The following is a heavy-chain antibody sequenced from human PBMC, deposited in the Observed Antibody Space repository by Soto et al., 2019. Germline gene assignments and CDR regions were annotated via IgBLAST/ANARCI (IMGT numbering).Heavy chain of an antibody. J-gene: IGHJ3*02. CDR2: FIPIFGTA. Sequence: SVKVSCKASGGTFSSYAISWVRQAPGQGLEWMGGFIPIFGTANYAQKFQGRVTITADESTSTAYMELSSLRSEDTAVYYCATVASSGWPSDPAEAFDIWGQGTMVTVSS. CDR3: ATVASSGWPSDPAEAFDI. D-gene: IGHD6-19*01. V-gene: IGHV1-69*13. CDR1: GGTFSSYA.